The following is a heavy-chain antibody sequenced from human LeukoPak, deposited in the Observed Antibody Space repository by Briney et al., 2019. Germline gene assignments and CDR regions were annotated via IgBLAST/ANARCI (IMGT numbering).Heavy chain of an antibody. J-gene: IGHJ4*02. Sequence: TGGSLRLSCVGSGFTLYSYNMRWLRQTPGKGRVWIVHLKSKGSGGTTDYAARVKGRFAISRDDSKNTLYLQMNSLKTEDTGVYFCSWEMDRSFGRRLENWREGTLVPLPS. CDR2: LKSKGSGGTT. CDR1: GFTLYSYN. D-gene: IGHD3-10*01. CDR3: SWEMDRSFGRRLEN. V-gene: IGHV3-15*01.